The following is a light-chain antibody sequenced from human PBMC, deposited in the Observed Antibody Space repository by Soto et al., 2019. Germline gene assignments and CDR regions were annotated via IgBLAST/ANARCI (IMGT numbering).Light chain of an antibody. J-gene: IGKJ2*01. CDR2: DAS. CDR1: QSVSSY. Sequence: EIVLTQSPATLSLSPGERATLSCRASQSVSSYLAWYQQKPGQAPRLLIYDASNRATGIPARFSGGGSGTDFTLHISSLEPEEFAVYYCKQRCIWPRFTFGQGTKLEIK. CDR3: KQRCIWPRFT. V-gene: IGKV3-11*01.